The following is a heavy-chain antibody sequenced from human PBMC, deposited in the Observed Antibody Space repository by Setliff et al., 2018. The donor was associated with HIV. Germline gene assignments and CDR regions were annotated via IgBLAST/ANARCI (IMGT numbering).Heavy chain of an antibody. D-gene: IGHD3-22*01. CDR3: ARRYYPDSSGYYFDS. Sequence: GESLTISCEASGFTFIAYAMSWVRQAPGKGLEWVSTIGGLGSNSKTDYADSVKGRFAISRDNSKNVLYVQMDSLRAEDTAVYYCARRYYPDSSGYYFDSWGQGTLVTVPQ. V-gene: IGHV3-23*01. CDR1: GFTFIAYA. CDR2: IGGLGSNSKT. J-gene: IGHJ4*02.